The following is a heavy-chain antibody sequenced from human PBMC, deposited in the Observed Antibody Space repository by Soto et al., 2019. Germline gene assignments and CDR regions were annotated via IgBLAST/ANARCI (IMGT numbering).Heavy chain of an antibody. CDR3: ARSIVVVTALDY. Sequence: QVQLVQSGAEEKKPGASVKVSCKASGYTFTSYAMHWVRQAPGQWLEWMGWINAGNGNTKYSQKFQGRVTITRDTAASTAYMELSSLRSEDTAVYYSARSIVVVTALDYWGQGTLVTVSS. J-gene: IGHJ4*02. D-gene: IGHD2-21*02. CDR2: INAGNGNT. V-gene: IGHV1-3*05. CDR1: GYTFTSYA.